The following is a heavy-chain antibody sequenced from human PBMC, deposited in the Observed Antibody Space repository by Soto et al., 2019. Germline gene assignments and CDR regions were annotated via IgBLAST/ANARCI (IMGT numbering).Heavy chain of an antibody. Sequence: ASVKVSCKASGYTFTSYDINWVRQATGQGLEWMGWMNPNSGNTGYAQKFQGRVTMTRNTSIRTAYMELSSLRSEDTAVYYCASEGHGDQKADYWGQGNLVTVSS. D-gene: IGHD2-2*01. CDR2: MNPNSGNT. J-gene: IGHJ4*02. CDR1: GYTFTSYD. CDR3: ASEGHGDQKADY. V-gene: IGHV1-8*01.